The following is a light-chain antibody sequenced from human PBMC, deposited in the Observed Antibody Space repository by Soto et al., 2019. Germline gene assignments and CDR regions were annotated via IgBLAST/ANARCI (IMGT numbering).Light chain of an antibody. CDR3: QQYYSTPLT. CDR1: QSVLYSSNNKNY. J-gene: IGKJ4*01. CDR2: WAS. Sequence: DIVMTQSPDSLAVSLGERATINCKSSQSVLYSSNNKNYLAWYQQKPGQPPKLLIYWASTRESGVPDRFSGSGSGTDFTVNISSLQAEDVAVYYCQQYYSTPLTFGGGTKVEIK. V-gene: IGKV4-1*01.